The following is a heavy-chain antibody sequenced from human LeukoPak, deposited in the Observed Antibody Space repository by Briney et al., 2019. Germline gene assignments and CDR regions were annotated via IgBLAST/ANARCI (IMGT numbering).Heavy chain of an antibody. CDR3: ARGWDYSNLDY. J-gene: IGHJ4*02. D-gene: IGHD4-11*01. V-gene: IGHV3-48*03. CDR2: ISSSGSTI. Sequence: PGGSLRLSCAASGFTFSSYEMSWVRQAPGKGLEWVSYISSSGSTIYYADSVKGRFTISRDNAKNSLYLQMNSLRAEDTAVYYCARGWDYSNLDYWGQGTLVTVSS. CDR1: GFTFSSYE.